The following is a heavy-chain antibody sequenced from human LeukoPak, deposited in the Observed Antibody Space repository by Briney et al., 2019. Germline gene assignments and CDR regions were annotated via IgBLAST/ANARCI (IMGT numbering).Heavy chain of an antibody. Sequence: GGSLRLSCAASGFTFTNYAMTWVRQAPGKGLEWVGRIKSKTDGGTTDYAAPVKGRFTISRDDSKNTLYLQMNSLKTEDTAVYYCTTDFLAMVTDFDYWGQGTLVTVSS. J-gene: IGHJ4*02. CDR1: GFTFTNYA. CDR2: IKSKTDGGTT. V-gene: IGHV3-15*01. CDR3: TTDFLAMVTDFDY. D-gene: IGHD5-18*01.